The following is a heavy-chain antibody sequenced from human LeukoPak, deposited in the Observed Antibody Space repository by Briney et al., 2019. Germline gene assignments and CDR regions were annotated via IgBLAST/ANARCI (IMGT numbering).Heavy chain of an antibody. CDR1: GYTFTSYG. D-gene: IGHD3-10*01. Sequence: ASVKVSCKASGYTFTSYGISWVRQAPGQGLEWMGWISAYNGDTNCAQKLQDRITMTTDTSTSTAYMELRSLRSDDTAVYYCARSINDDSIVRGVRYWFDPWGQGTLVTVSS. CDR3: ARSINDDSIVRGVRYWFDP. CDR2: ISAYNGDT. J-gene: IGHJ5*02. V-gene: IGHV1-18*01.